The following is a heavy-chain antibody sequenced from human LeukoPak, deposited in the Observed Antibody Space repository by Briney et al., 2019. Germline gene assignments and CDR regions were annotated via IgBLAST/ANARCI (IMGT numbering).Heavy chain of an antibody. CDR1: GFTFSSYW. CDR2: INGDGSST. D-gene: IGHD5/OR15-5a*01. Sequence: GGSLRLSCAASGFTFSSYWMHWVGQAPGKGLVWVSRINGDGSSTTYADSVKGRFTISRDNAKNTLYLQMNSLRAEDTAVYYCARAATYDIVSLFDPWGQGTLVTVSS. CDR3: ARAATYDIVSLFDP. V-gene: IGHV3-74*01. J-gene: IGHJ5*02.